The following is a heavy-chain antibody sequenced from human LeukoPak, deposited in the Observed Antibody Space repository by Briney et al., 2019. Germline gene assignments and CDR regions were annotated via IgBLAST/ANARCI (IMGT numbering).Heavy chain of an antibody. CDR1: GYTFTGYY. V-gene: IGHV1-2*04. J-gene: IGHJ4*02. CDR2: INPNSGGT. Sequence: GASGKVSCKASGYTFTGYYMHWGRQAPGQAGEWMGWINPNSGGTNYAQKFQGWVKMPRDKSIRTAYMELSRLRSDDTAVYYCARDEPGSGSYNFHYWGEGTLVTVSS. CDR3: ARDEPGSGSYNFHY. D-gene: IGHD3-10*01.